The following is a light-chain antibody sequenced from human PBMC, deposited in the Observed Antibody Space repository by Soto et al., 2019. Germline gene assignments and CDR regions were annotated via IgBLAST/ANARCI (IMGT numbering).Light chain of an antibody. CDR1: SSDVGGYNY. CDR2: DVS. V-gene: IGLV2-14*03. CDR3: KSYTTSSTYV. J-gene: IGLJ1*01. Sequence: QSVLTQPASVSGSPGQSITISCTGTSSDVGGYNYVSWYQQHPGKAPKLIIYDVSNRPSGVSNRFSGSKSGNTASLTISGLQAEDEADYYCKSYTTSSTYVFGAGTKV.